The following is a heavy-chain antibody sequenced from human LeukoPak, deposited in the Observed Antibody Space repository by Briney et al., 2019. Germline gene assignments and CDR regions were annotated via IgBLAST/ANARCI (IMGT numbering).Heavy chain of an antibody. V-gene: IGHV1-18*01. CDR1: GYSFANSG. Sequence: ASVKVSCKACGYSFANSGISWVRQAPGQGLEWMGWISAYNGHTKYAQNLQGRLTMTTDTSTSTAYMELRSLRSDDTAVYYCARDLGYGDYGYWGQGTLVTVSS. CDR3: ARDLGYGDYGY. J-gene: IGHJ4*02. CDR2: ISAYNGHT. D-gene: IGHD4-17*01.